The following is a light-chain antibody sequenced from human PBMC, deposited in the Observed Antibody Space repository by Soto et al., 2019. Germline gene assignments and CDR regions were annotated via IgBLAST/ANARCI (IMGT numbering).Light chain of an antibody. J-gene: IGKJ2*02. Sequence: EIVLTQSPGTLSLSPGGRATLSCRASQSVSSSYLAWYQQKPGQAPRLLIYGASSRATGIPDRFSGSGSGTDFTLTISRLEPEDFAVYYCQQYGISPPCTFGQGTKLEIK. V-gene: IGKV3-20*01. CDR1: QSVSSSY. CDR2: GAS. CDR3: QQYGISPPCT.